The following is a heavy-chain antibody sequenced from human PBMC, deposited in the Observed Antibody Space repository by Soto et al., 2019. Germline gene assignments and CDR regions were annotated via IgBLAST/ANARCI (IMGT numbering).Heavy chain of an antibody. CDR1: GYTFHTYG. CDR2: ISAYNGNT. CDR3: ARRGEMATGYEEKYYFDY. V-gene: IGHV1-18*01. J-gene: IGHJ4*02. Sequence: QVQLVQSGGEVKKPGASVKVSCKASGYTFHTYGITWVRQAPGQGLEWMGWISAYNGNTNYAQKLQGRVTMTTDTSTSTAYMELRSLRSDDTAVYYCARRGEMATGYEEKYYFDYWGQGTLVTVSS. D-gene: IGHD3-16*01.